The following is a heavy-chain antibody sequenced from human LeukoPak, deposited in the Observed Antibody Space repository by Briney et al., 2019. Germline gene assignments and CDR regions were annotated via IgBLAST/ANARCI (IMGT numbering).Heavy chain of an antibody. V-gene: IGHV4-4*02. D-gene: IGHD6-6*01. CDR1: SGSISSSNW. Sequence: SGTLSLTCAVSSGSISSSNWWSWVRQSPGKGLEWIGEIYHTGETNYNPSLKSRVTISVDKSKNQFSLKLSSVTAADTAVYYCARDQQIIQSYYYYIDVWGKGTTATVSS. J-gene: IGHJ6*03. CDR2: IYHTGET. CDR3: ARDQQIIQSYYYYIDV.